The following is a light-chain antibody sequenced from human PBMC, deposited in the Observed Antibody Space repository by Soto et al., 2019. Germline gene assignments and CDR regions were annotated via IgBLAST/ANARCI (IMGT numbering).Light chain of an antibody. CDR3: QHYNSYSEA. CDR2: EAS. CDR1: QDINSY. J-gene: IGKJ1*01. Sequence: ASQLTQSPSSLSASIGDRVTITCRASQDINSYLAWYQQKPGKAPNLLIYEASILQRGVPSRFSGSNSGTDFTLTISSLQPDDFATYYCQHYNSYSEAFGQGTKVDIK. V-gene: IGKV1-13*02.